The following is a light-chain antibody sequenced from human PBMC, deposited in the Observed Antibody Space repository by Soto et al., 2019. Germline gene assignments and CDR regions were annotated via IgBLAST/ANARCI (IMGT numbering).Light chain of an antibody. CDR1: QGMSSY. CDR2: SAS. J-gene: IGKJ4*01. CDR3: QLTDNAPLS. V-gene: IGKV1-27*01. Sequence: DIQLTQSPSSLSASVGDRATITCRVSQGMSSYLNWYRQKPGKVPKLLIYSASNLQSGVPSRFSGSGSGTDVTLTISSLQPEDVATYYGQLTDNAPLSFGGGTKVVIK.